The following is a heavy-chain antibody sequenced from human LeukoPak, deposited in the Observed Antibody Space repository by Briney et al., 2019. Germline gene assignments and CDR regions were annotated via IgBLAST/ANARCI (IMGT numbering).Heavy chain of an antibody. J-gene: IGHJ5*02. CDR3: VIIVVDVAATPFDP. D-gene: IGHD2-15*01. V-gene: IGHV3-23*01. CDR2: IGGGGSGT. Sequence: PGGSLRLSCAASGITFSNYHMSWVRQAPGKGLEWVSAIGGGGSGTYYADSVKGRFTISRDNAKNTLYLQMNSLRAEDTAVYYCVIIVVDVAATPFDPWGQGTLVTVSS. CDR1: GITFSNYH.